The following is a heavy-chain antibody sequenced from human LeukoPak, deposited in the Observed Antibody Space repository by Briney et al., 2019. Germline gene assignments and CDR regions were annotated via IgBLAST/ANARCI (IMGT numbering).Heavy chain of an antibody. J-gene: IGHJ6*03. V-gene: IGHV1-69*05. CDR3: ARNSGYYGEYYYYYMDV. CDR2: IIPIFGTA. D-gene: IGHD3-22*01. Sequence: GASVKVSCKASGGTFTSYAISWVRQAPGQGLEWMGGIIPIFGTANYAQKFQGRVTITTDESTSTASMELSSLRSKDTAVYYCARNSGYYGEYYYYYMDVWGKGTTVTVSS. CDR1: GGTFTSYA.